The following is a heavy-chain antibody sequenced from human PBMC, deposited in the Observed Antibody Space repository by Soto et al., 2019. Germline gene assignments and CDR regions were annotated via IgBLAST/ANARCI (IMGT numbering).Heavy chain of an antibody. D-gene: IGHD1-26*01. CDR2: ISGSGGST. CDR3: AKARRAPYFDSGSYDY. V-gene: IGHV3-23*04. Sequence: EVQLVESGGGLVKPGGSLRLSCAASGFTFSSYAMSWVRQAPGKGLEWVSAISGSGGSTYYADSVKGRFTISRDNSKNTLYLQMNSLRAEDTAVYYCAKARRAPYFDSGSYDYWGQGTLVTVSS. J-gene: IGHJ4*02. CDR1: GFTFSSYA.